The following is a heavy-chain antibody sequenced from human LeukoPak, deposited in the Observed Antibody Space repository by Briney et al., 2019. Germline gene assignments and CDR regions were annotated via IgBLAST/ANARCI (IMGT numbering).Heavy chain of an antibody. J-gene: IGHJ6*03. CDR3: ARVVGLTGYSSSWYSGYYYYMDV. CDR2: IIPIFGTT. Sequence: SVKVSCKASGCTFSSYAISWVRQAPGQGPEWMGGIIPIFGTTNYAQKFQDRVTITADKSTSTAYMELSSLRSEDTAVYYCARVVGLTGYSSSWYSGYYYYMDVWGKGTTVTVSS. V-gene: IGHV1-69*06. CDR1: GCTFSSYA. D-gene: IGHD6-13*01.